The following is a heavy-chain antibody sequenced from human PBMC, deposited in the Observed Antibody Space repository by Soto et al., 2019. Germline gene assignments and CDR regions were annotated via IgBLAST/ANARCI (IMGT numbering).Heavy chain of an antibody. Sequence: GGSLRLSCAASGFTFSTYAMHWVRQAPGKGLEWVAVISYDGSNKQYADSVKGRFTISRDNSKNTVFLQMNSLRAEDTAVYYCAAELPNSSSWYGHYWGQGTLVTVSS. J-gene: IGHJ4*02. CDR2: ISYDGSNK. V-gene: IGHV3-30-3*01. CDR3: AAELPNSSSWYGHY. D-gene: IGHD6-13*01. CDR1: GFTFSTYA.